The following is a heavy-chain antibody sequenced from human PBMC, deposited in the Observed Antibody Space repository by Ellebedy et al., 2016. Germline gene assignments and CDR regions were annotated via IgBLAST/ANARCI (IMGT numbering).Heavy chain of an antibody. CDR2: IDWADDK. CDR3: ARAIVAKVPYYYYYGMDV. D-gene: IGHD5-12*01. V-gene: IGHV2-70*11. Sequence: SGPTLVKPTQTLTLTCTFSGFSLNTSGMCVSWIRQPPGKALEWLARIDWADDKYYRTSLKTRLTISKDTSKNQVVLTMTNMDPVDTATFYCARAIVAKVPYYYYYGMDVWGQGTTVTVSS. CDR1: GFSLNTSGMC. J-gene: IGHJ6*02.